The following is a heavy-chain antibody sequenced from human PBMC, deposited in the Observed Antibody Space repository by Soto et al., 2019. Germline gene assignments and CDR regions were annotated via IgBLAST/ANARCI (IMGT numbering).Heavy chain of an antibody. V-gene: IGHV1-18*01. J-gene: IGHJ4*02. CDR1: GYGFTTYG. CDR2: ISAHNGNT. Sequence: VHLVQSGAEVKKPGASVKVSCKGSGYGFTTYGITWVRQAPGQGLEWMAWISAHNGNTNYAQKLQGRVTVTRDTSTSTAYMELRSLRSDDTAVYYCARGRYGDYWGQGALVTVS. CDR3: ARGRYGDY. D-gene: IGHD1-1*01.